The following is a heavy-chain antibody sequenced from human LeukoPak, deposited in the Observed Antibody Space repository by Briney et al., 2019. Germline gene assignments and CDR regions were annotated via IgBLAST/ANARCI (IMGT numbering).Heavy chain of an antibody. D-gene: IGHD3-10*01. J-gene: IGHJ4*02. V-gene: IGHV3-23*01. CDR3: ARDYYQGPLDY. Sequence: GGSLRLSCAASGFTFTSYAMSWVRQAPGKGLEWVSAIGDNGGTTYYANSVKGRFTISRDNSKNTLYLQMNSLRAEDTAVYYCARDYYQGPLDYWGQGTLVTVSS. CDR1: GFTFTSYA. CDR2: IGDNGGTT.